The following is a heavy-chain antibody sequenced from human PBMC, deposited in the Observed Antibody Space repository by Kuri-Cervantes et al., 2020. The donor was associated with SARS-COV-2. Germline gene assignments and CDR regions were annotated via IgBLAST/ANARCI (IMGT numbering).Heavy chain of an antibody. CDR2: VKTNSGNT. CDR1: ETTFPNYD. V-gene: IGHV1-8*01. D-gene: IGHD2-21*01. Sequence: AAVKVSCKTPETTFPNYDINWVRQATGQGLEWMGMVKTNSGNTLYAQFFQGRVTMTRDISTTTVYMELSSLTSEDTAIYYCCCDPKEGFDYWGQGTLVTVSS. J-gene: IGHJ4*02. CDR3: CCDPKEGFDY.